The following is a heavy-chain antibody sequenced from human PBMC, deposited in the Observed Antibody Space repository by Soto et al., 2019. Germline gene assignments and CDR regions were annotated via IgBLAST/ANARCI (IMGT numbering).Heavy chain of an antibody. Sequence: QVQLVESGGGVVQPGRSLRLSCAASGFTFSSYGMHWVRQAPGKGLEWVAVISYDGSNKYYADSVKGRFTISRDNSKNTLYLQMSSLRAEDTAVYYCAKEGGDGLDYYDFYGMDVWVQGTTVTVSS. V-gene: IGHV3-30*18. CDR3: AKEGGDGLDYYDFYGMDV. CDR2: ISYDGSNK. J-gene: IGHJ6*02. D-gene: IGHD3-16*01. CDR1: GFTFSSYG.